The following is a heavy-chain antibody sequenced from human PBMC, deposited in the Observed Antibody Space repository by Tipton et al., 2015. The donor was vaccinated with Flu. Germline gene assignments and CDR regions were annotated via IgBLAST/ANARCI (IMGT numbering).Heavy chain of an antibody. Sequence: TLSLTCSVSGDSIGSDYFWGWIRQPPGQGLEWIGRVHTSGNTHYDPSFESRVTISLDTSKSQFSLKLRSVTAADTAVYFCARGMASGATYFDYWGPGTLVTVSS. D-gene: IGHD6-19*01. CDR1: GDSIGSDYF. J-gene: IGHJ4*02. CDR2: VHTSGNT. CDR3: ARGMASGATYFDY. V-gene: IGHV4-38-2*02.